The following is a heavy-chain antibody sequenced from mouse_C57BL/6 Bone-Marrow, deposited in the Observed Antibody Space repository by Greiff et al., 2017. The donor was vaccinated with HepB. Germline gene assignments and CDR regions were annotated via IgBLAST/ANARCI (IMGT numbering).Heavy chain of an antibody. CDR1: GYTFTSYW. Sequence: QVQLQQPGAELVMPGASVKLSCKASGYTFTSYWMHWVKQRPGQGLEWIGEIDPSDSYTNYNQKFKGKSTLTVDKSSSTAYMQLSSLTSEDSAVYYCASLYDGYYSFAYWGQGTLVTVSA. D-gene: IGHD2-3*01. CDR2: IDPSDSYT. V-gene: IGHV1-69*01. J-gene: IGHJ3*01. CDR3: ASLYDGYYSFAY.